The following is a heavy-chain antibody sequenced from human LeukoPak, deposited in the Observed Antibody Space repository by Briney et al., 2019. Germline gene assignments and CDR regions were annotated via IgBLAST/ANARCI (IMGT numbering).Heavy chain of an antibody. Sequence: ASVKVSCKASGYTFTGYYMHWVRQAPGQGLEWMGWISAYNGNTNYAQKLQGRVTMTTDTSTSTAYMELRSLRSDDTAVYYCARMTTVTFWFDPWGQGTLVTVSS. CDR2: ISAYNGNT. CDR1: GYTFTGYY. D-gene: IGHD4-17*01. J-gene: IGHJ5*02. CDR3: ARMTTVTFWFDP. V-gene: IGHV1-18*04.